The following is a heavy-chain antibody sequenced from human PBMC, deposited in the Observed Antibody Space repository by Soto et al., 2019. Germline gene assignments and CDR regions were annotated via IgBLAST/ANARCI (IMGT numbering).Heavy chain of an antibody. CDR2: IYYSGST. D-gene: IGHD3-3*01. V-gene: IGHV4-59*08. CDR1: GGSISSYY. CDR3: ARQSAYYDFWSGSPGIADYYYYMDV. Sequence: SETLSLTCTVSGGSISSYYWSWIRQPPGKGLEWIGYIYYSGSTNYNPSLKSRVTISVDTSKNQFSLKLSSVTAADTAVYYCARQSAYYDFWSGSPGIADYYYYMDVWGKGTTVTVSS. J-gene: IGHJ6*03.